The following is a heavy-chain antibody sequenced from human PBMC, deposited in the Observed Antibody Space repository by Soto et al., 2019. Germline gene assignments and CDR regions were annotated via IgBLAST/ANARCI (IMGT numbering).Heavy chain of an antibody. CDR1: GGSISRSSYY. D-gene: IGHD3-10*01. V-gene: IGHV4-39*01. J-gene: IGHJ4*02. Sequence: QLQLQESGPGLVKPSETLSLTCTVSGGSISRSSYYWGWIRQPPGKGLEWIGSIYYSGSTYYHPSLQSRVTISVDTSKNPFALKLGSVTAADTAVYYCASLEFVDFDYWGQGTLVTVSS. CDR2: IYYSGST. CDR3: ASLEFVDFDY.